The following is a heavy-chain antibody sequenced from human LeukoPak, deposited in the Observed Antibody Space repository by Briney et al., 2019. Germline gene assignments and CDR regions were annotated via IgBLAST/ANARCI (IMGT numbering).Heavy chain of an antibody. CDR1: GGSFSGYY. V-gene: IGHV4-34*01. Sequence: ASETLSLTCAVYGGSFSGYYWSWIRQPPGKGLEWIGEINHSGSTNYNPSLKSRVTISVDTSKNQFSLKLSSVTAADTAVYYCASGYQPHAFDIWGQGTMVTVSS. CDR3: ASGYQPHAFDI. D-gene: IGHD1-14*01. CDR2: INHSGST. J-gene: IGHJ3*02.